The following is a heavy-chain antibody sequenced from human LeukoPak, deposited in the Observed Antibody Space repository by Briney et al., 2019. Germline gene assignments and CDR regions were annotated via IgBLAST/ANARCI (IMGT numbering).Heavy chain of an antibody. CDR2: INRSGST. CDR3: ARFGGYAHAWGTATSWIDY. J-gene: IGHJ4*02. V-gene: IGHV4-34*01. CDR1: GGSFSDYY. Sequence: PSETLSLTCAVYGGSFSDYYWTWIRQPPGRGLEWIGEINRSGSTNYNPSLKSRVTVSVDTSKNQFSLKLTSVTAADTAVYYCARFGGYAHAWGTATSWIDYWGQGTLVTVSS. D-gene: IGHD3-16*01.